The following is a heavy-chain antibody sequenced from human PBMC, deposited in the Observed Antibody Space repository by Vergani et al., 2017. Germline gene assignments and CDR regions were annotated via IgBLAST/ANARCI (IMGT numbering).Heavy chain of an antibody. J-gene: IGHJ4*02. CDR1: GFTFSDYY. CDR2: ISSSGSTI. V-gene: IGHV3-11*01. CDR3: ARGHLYHYYDSSGYYYPFDY. D-gene: IGHD3-22*01. Sequence: QVQLVESGGGLVKPGGSLRLSCAASGFTFSDYYMSWIRQAPGKGLEWVSYISSSGSTIYYADSVKGRFTISRDNAKNSLYLQMNSLRAEDTAVYYCARGHLYHYYDSSGYYYPFDYWGQGTLVTVSS.